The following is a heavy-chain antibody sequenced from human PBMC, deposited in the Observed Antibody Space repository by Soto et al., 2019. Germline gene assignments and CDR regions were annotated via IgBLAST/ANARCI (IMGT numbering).Heavy chain of an antibody. CDR2: IVGNGGGI. D-gene: IGHD5-12*01. V-gene: IGHV3-23*01. CDR1: GFSFSTYA. Sequence: EVQLLESGGALVQPGGSLRLSCVASGFSFSTYAMNWVRQAPGKGLEWVSVIVGNGGGIYYADSVKGRFTISRDNSKDTLYLQMNSLRDEDTAVYYCAKDYRPDGRYDLDYWGQGTLVTVSS. CDR3: AKDYRPDGRYDLDY. J-gene: IGHJ4*02.